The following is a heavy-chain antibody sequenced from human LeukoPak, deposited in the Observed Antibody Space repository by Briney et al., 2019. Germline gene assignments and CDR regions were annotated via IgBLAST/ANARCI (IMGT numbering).Heavy chain of an antibody. CDR1: GGSISSSSYY. CDR2: IYYSGST. D-gene: IGHD6-13*01. V-gene: IGHV4-39*07. J-gene: IGHJ6*03. CDR3: ARLAGPYYYYMDV. Sequence: SETLSLTCTVSGGSISSSSYYWGWIRQPPGKGLEWIGSIYYSGSTYYNPSLKSRVTISVDTSKNQFSLKLSSVTAADTAVYYCARLAGPYYYYMDVWGKGTTVTISS.